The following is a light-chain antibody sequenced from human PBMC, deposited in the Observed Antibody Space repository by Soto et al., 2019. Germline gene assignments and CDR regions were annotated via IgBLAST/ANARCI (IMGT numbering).Light chain of an antibody. Sequence: QSVLTQPASVSGSPGQSITISCTGTSSEVGGYNYVSWYQQRPGKAPKLMIYDVSNRPSGVSNRFSGSKSGNTASLTISGLQAEDEADYYCSSYTSSSTRVFGTGTKVTVL. V-gene: IGLV2-14*01. CDR1: SSEVGGYNY. CDR3: SSYTSSSTRV. CDR2: DVS. J-gene: IGLJ1*01.